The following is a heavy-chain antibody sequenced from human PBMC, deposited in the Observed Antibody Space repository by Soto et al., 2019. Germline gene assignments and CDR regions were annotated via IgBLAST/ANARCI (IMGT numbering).Heavy chain of an antibody. CDR2: IIPIFGTA. CDR1: GGTFSSYA. V-gene: IGHV1-69*06. J-gene: IGHJ4*02. D-gene: IGHD6-13*01. Sequence: SVKVYCKAAGGTFSSYAISWVRQAPGQGLEWMGGIIPIFGTANYAQKFQGRVTITADKSTSTAYMELSSLRSEDTAVYYCARAPIAAAGTPFDYWGQGTLVTVSS. CDR3: ARAPIAAAGTPFDY.